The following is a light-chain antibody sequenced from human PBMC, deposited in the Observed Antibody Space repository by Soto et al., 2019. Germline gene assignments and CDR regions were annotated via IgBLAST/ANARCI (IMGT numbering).Light chain of an antibody. V-gene: IGLV2-8*01. J-gene: IGLJ1*01. CDR1: SSNIGNHF. Sequence: QSVLTQSPSVSGTPGQRVTISCSGGSSNIGNHFVSWYQQHPGKAPKLMIYEVSKRPSGVPDRFSGSKSGNTASLTVSGLQAEDEADYYCNSYAGSNTYVFGTGTKLTVL. CDR2: EVS. CDR3: NSYAGSNTYV.